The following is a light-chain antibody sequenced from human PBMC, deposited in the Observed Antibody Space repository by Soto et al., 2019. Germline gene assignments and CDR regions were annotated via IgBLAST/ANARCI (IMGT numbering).Light chain of an antibody. V-gene: IGKV1-5*01. CDR2: DAS. Sequence: DIQMTQSPSTLSGSVGDRVTITCRASQTISSWLAWYQQKPGKAPNLLIYDASTLESGVPSRFSGSGSGTEFTLTISSLQPDDFATYYCQQYNSYSQLTFGGGTKVDIK. J-gene: IGKJ4*01. CDR1: QTISSW. CDR3: QQYNSYSQLT.